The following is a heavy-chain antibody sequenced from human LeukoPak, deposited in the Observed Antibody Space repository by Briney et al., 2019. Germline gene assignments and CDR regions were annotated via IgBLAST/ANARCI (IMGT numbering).Heavy chain of an antibody. CDR2: ISSSSSYI. CDR1: GFTFSSYS. V-gene: IGHV3-21*01. J-gene: IGHJ5*02. D-gene: IGHD6-13*01. CDR3: ARGVIAAPNWFDP. Sequence: GSLRLSCAASGFTFSSYSMNWVRQAPGKGLEWVSSISSSSSYIYYADSVKGRFTISRDNAKNSLYLQMNSLRAEDTAVYYCARGVIAAPNWFDPWGQGTLVTVSS.